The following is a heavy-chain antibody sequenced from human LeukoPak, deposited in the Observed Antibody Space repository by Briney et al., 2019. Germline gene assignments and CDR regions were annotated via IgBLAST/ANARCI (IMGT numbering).Heavy chain of an antibody. D-gene: IGHD2-2*01. J-gene: IGHJ4*02. CDR1: GYTFTSYG. Sequence: ASVKVSCKASGYTFTSYGISWVRQAPGQGLEWMGWISANNNNTDNVQKLQGRVTMTTDTSTSTAYMELRSLRSDDTAVYYCARALYHTFDYWGQGTLVTVSS. CDR2: ISANNNNT. CDR3: ARALYHTFDY. V-gene: IGHV1-18*01.